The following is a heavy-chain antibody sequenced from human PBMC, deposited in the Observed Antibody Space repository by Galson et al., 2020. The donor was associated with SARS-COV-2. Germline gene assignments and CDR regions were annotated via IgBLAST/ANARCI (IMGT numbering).Heavy chain of an antibody. D-gene: IGHD6-19*01. J-gene: IGHJ4*02. CDR3: ARYFSTGWYAPPDY. CDR2: VYWTGTT. CDR1: GGSISRSSYY. V-gene: IGHV4-39*01. Sequence: ETSETLSLTCTVSGGSISRSSYYWGWIRQPPGKGLEWIPTVYWTGTTYYNPSLKSRVTTSVDTSKNQFSLKLSSVTAADTAVYYCARYFSTGWYAPPDYWGQGTLVTVSS.